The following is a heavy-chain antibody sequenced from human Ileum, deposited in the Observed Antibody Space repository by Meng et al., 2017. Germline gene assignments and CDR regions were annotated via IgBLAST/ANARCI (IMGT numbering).Heavy chain of an antibody. J-gene: IGHJ4*02. D-gene: IGHD3-3*01. CDR1: LSRLNSFR. CDR3: ASFQYTMEDY. CDR2: ISPDGSAP. V-gene: IGHV3-74*01. Sequence: EVQVGHCGGGLVPAGGLSQSSRAASLSRLNSFRIHWVRPPPGKGLVWLSLISPDGSAPNYADSVKGRFTISRDNAKNTVYLQMDSLGVEDTALHYCASFQYTMEDYWGLGTLVTVSS.